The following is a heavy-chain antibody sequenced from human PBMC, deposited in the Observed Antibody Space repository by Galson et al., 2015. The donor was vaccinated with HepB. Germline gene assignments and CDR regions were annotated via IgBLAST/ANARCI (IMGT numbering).Heavy chain of an antibody. D-gene: IGHD2-21*02. CDR2: IYSGGLT. V-gene: IGHV3-53*01. CDR3: ARLYAYCGSDCYPYWYFDL. CDR1: GFTVYNNY. Sequence: SLRLSCAASGFTVYNNYMGWVRQSPGKGLEWVSVIYSGGLTYYADSVKGRFTISRDISNNTLFLRMNSLRAEGTALYYCARLYAYCGSDCYPYWYFDLWGRGTLVTVSS. J-gene: IGHJ2*01.